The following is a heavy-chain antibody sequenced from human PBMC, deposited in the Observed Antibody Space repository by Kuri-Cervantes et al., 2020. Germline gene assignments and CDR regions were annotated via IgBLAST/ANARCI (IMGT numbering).Heavy chain of an antibody. V-gene: IGHV1-46*01. J-gene: IGHJ4*02. CDR3: ARYAGYSSSRFDY. CDR1: GYTFTNYC. CDR2: INTSGGAT. Sequence: ASVKVSCKASGYTFTNYCMHWVRQAPGQGLEWMGIINTSGGATSYAQKFQGRVTMTSDTSTTTVYMELSSLRSEDTAVYYCARYAGYSSSRFDYWGQGTLVTVSS. D-gene: IGHD6-13*01.